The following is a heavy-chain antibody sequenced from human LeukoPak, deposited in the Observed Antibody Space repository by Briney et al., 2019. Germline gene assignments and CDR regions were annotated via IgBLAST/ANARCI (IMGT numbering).Heavy chain of an antibody. Sequence: SETLSLTCIVSGGSISSTAYYWGWIRQPQGKGLEWIGEINHSGSTNYNPSLKSRVTISVDTSKNQSSLKLSSVTAADTAVYYCARVLMSWNDQPGPNYFDYWGQGTLVTVSS. CDR3: ARVLMSWNDQPGPNYFDY. CDR2: INHSGST. V-gene: IGHV4-39*07. J-gene: IGHJ4*02. CDR1: GGSISSTAYY. D-gene: IGHD1-1*01.